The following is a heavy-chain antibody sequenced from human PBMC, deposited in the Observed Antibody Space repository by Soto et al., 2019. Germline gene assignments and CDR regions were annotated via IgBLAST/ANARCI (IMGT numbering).Heavy chain of an antibody. J-gene: IGHJ3*02. D-gene: IGHD3-22*01. CDR3: ANGAKRKGITMIGGAYDAFDI. CDR1: GFTFSSYG. V-gene: IGHV3-30*18. CDR2: ISYDGSNK. Sequence: GGSLRLSCAASGFTFSSYGMHWVRQAPGKGLEWVAVISYDGSNKYYADSVKGRFTISRDNSKNTLYLQMNSLRAEDTAVYYCANGAKRKGITMIGGAYDAFDIWGQGTMVTLSS.